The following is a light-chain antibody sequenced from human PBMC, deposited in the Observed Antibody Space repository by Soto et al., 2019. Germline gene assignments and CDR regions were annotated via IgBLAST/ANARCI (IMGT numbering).Light chain of an antibody. Sequence: QSALTQPASVSGSPGQSITISCTGNSSDVGGYNYVSWYQQHPGKAPKLMIYEVSNRPSGVSNRFSGSKSGNTASLTISGLQAEDEADYYCSSYTYSSTPYVFGTGTKVTVL. CDR2: EVS. V-gene: IGLV2-14*01. CDR3: SSYTYSSTPYV. CDR1: SSDVGGYNY. J-gene: IGLJ1*01.